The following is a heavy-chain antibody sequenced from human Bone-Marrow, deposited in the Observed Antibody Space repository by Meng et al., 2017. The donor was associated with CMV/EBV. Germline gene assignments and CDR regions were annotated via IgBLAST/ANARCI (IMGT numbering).Heavy chain of an antibody. D-gene: IGHD3-22*01. Sequence: GTLSSYASSWVRQARGQGLEWMGGIIPIYGTANYAQKFQGRVTITADESTSTAYMELSSLRSEDTAVYYCASPVYYYDSSGYPLAYWGQGTLVTVSS. CDR2: IIPIYGTA. V-gene: IGHV1-69*01. CDR1: GTLSSYA. CDR3: ASPVYYYDSSGYPLAY. J-gene: IGHJ4*02.